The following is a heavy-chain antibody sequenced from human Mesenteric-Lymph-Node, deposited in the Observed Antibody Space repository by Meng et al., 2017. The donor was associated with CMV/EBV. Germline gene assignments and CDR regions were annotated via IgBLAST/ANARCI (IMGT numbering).Heavy chain of an antibody. D-gene: IGHD1-26*01. CDR3: ATYSGSSGPGAFDY. V-gene: IGHV1-69*05. Sequence: SVKVSCKASGGTFSSYAISWVRQAPGQGLEWMGGIIPIFGTANYAQKFQGRVTITTDESTSTAYMELSSLGSEDTAVYYCATYSGSSGPGAFDYWGQGTLVTVSS. CDR1: GGTFSSYA. J-gene: IGHJ4*02. CDR2: IIPIFGTA.